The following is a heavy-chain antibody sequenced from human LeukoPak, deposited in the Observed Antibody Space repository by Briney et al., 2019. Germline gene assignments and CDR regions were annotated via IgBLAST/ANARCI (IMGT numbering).Heavy chain of an antibody. Sequence: PGGSLRLSCAASGFTFNDFAMPWIRLTPGKGLEWVSGTSWNSGRIAYADSVKGRFTISRDKAENSLYLQMNSLRTEDTAFYYCVKDGGDYGDYSYYFDYWGQGTLVTVSS. V-gene: IGHV3-9*01. D-gene: IGHD4-17*01. CDR2: TSWNSGRI. J-gene: IGHJ4*02. CDR1: GFTFNDFA. CDR3: VKDGGDYGDYSYYFDY.